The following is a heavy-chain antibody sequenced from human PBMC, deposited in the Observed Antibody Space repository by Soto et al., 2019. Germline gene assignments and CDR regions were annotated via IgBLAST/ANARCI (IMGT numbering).Heavy chain of an antibody. J-gene: IGHJ6*04. V-gene: IGHV3-30*18. D-gene: IGHD3-10*01. CDR3: AKEASGWLGDLFIEYSYYVMDV. CDR1: GFTFSSYG. Sequence: GGSLRLSCAASGFTFSSYGMHWVRQAPGKGLEWVAVISYDGSNKYYADSVKGRFTISRDNSKNTLYLQMNSLRAEDTAVYYCAKEASGWLGDLFIEYSYYVMDVWGKGPTVT. CDR2: ISYDGSNK.